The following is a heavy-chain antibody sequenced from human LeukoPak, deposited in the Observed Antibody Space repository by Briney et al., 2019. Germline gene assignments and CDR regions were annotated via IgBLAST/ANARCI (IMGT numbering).Heavy chain of an antibody. Sequence: GGSLRLSCAASGFTFNTYAMSWVRQTPGKGLEWVANIKQDGSEIWYVDSVKGRFAISRDNAKNSLYLQMNSLRAEDTAVYYCARGQKAAAGYWGQGTLVTVSS. V-gene: IGHV3-7*01. CDR3: ARGQKAAAGY. CDR1: GFTFNTYA. J-gene: IGHJ4*02. CDR2: IKQDGSEI. D-gene: IGHD6-13*01.